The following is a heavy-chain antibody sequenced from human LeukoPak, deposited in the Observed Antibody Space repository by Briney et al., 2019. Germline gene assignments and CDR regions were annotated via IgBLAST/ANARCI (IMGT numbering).Heavy chain of an antibody. CDR1: GDSVSSNSAV. Sequence: SQTLSLTCAISGDSVSSNSAVWNWIRQSPSRGLEWLGRTYYRSKWYNDYAASVKSRITINPDTSKNQFSLQLNSVTPEDTAVYYCARASGFGINGFDPWGQGTLVTVSS. V-gene: IGHV6-1*01. D-gene: IGHD1-14*01. CDR2: TYYRSKWYN. J-gene: IGHJ5*02. CDR3: ARASGFGINGFDP.